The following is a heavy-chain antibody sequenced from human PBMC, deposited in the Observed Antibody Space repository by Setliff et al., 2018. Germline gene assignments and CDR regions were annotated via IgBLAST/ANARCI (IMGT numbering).Heavy chain of an antibody. CDR3: AKGYCSSTSCYVDY. V-gene: IGHV3-9*03. J-gene: IGHJ4*02. D-gene: IGHD2-2*01. CDR2: ISWNSGIV. Sequence: GGSLRLSXAASGFTFDDYAMHWVRQAPGKGLEWVSGISWNSGIVAYADSVKGRFTISRDNAKNSLYLQMNSLRAEDMALYYCAKGYCSSTSCYVDYWGQGTLVTVSS. CDR1: GFTFDDYA.